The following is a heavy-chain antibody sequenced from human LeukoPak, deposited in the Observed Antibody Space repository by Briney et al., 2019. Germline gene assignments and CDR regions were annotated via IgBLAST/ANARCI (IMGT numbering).Heavy chain of an antibody. CDR3: ARGRSSSRSGGFDY. CDR2: MNPNSGNT. Sequence: ASVKVSCKASGYTFTSYDINWVRQATGQGLEWMGWMNPNSGNTGYAQKFQGRVTITRNTSISTANMELSSLRSEDTAVYYCARGRSSSRSGGFDYWGQGTLVTVSS. CDR1: GYTFTSYD. J-gene: IGHJ4*02. D-gene: IGHD6-13*01. V-gene: IGHV1-8*01.